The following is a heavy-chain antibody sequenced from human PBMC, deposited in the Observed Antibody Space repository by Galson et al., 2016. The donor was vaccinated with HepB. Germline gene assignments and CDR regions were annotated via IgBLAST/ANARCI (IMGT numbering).Heavy chain of an antibody. CDR1: GFSFSTHA. CDR2: VSGSGAST. J-gene: IGHJ4*02. D-gene: IGHD6-13*01. V-gene: IGHV3-23*01. CDR3: AKLSVAAPGNVFSFDY. Sequence: SLRLSCAASGFSFSTHAMSWVRRAPGKGLEWLSSVSGSGASTYYADSVKGRFSISRDNSESTLDLQMNRLRAEDTAIYYCAKLSVAAPGNVFSFDYWGQGTLVTVSS.